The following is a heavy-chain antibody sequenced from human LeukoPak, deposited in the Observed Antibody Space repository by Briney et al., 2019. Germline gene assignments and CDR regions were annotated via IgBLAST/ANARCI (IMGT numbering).Heavy chain of an antibody. Sequence: PGGSLRLSCAASGFTFSSYAMSWVRQAPGKGLEWVSAISGSGGSTYYADSVKGRFTISRDNSKNTLYLQMNSLRAEDTAVYYCAKDFRITIFGVVTPGFDYWGQGTLVTVSS. CDR1: GFTFSSYA. D-gene: IGHD3-3*01. CDR2: ISGSGGST. CDR3: AKDFRITIFGVVTPGFDY. V-gene: IGHV3-23*01. J-gene: IGHJ4*02.